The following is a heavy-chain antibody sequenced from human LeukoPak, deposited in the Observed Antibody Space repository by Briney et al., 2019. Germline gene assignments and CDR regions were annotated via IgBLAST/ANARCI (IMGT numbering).Heavy chain of an antibody. V-gene: IGHV4-59*01. J-gene: IGHJ4*02. Sequence: PSETLSLTCTVAGGSISNYYWSWIRQSPVKGLGWIGFIYYSGSTDYNPSLQSRVTISLDTSKNQFSLRLSSVTAADTAVYYCARARESGSTYFDYWGQGTLVTVSS. D-gene: IGHD3-10*01. CDR2: IYYSGST. CDR3: ARARESGSTYFDY. CDR1: GGSISNYY.